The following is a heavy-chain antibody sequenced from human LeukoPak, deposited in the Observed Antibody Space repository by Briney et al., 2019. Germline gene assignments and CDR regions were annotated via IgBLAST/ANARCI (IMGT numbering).Heavy chain of an antibody. CDR3: ARNQRRLDY. V-gene: IGHV3-7*01. CDR2: IKQDGSEK. CDR1: RFTGREYR. Sequence: RLASSESRFTGREYRLRWSPYDQRKGLELVANIKQDGSEKYYVDSVKGRFTISRDNAKNSLYLQMNSLRAEDTAVYYCARNQRRLDYWGQGTLVTVSS. D-gene: IGHD1-14*01. J-gene: IGHJ4*02.